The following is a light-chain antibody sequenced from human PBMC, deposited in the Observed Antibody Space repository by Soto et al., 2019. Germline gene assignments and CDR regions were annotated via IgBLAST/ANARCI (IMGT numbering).Light chain of an antibody. V-gene: IGKV3-11*01. J-gene: IGKJ4*01. CDR3: QQRSSWPPPT. CDR2: DAS. CDR1: ESVGNY. Sequence: IVLTQSPATLSLSPGERATLSCRASESVGNYLAWYQEKPGQAPRLLIYDASNRATGIPPRFSGSGSGTDSTLTISSLEPEDFAVYYCQQRSSWPPPTFGGGTKVEI.